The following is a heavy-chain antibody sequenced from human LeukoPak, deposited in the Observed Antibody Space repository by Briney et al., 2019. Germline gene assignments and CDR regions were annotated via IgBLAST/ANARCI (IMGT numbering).Heavy chain of an antibody. CDR2: IYYSGST. V-gene: IGHV4-59*01. CDR1: GGSISNKY. D-gene: IGHD1-26*01. J-gene: IGHJ5*02. Sequence: SETLSLTCTVSGGSISNKYWSWIRQPPGKGLEWIGYIYYSGSTNYNPSLKSRVTILVDTSKNQFSLKLSSVTAADTAVYYCARGIIVGATWGENDNWFDPWGQGTLVTVSS. CDR3: ARGIIVGATWGENDNWFDP.